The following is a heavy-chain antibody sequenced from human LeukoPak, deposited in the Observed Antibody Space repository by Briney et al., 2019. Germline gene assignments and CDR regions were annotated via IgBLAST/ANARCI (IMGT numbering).Heavy chain of an antibody. Sequence: ASVKVSCKASGYTFTRYGVTWVRQAPGQGLEWMGWISVYNGNTNYARRLQGRVSMTTDASTSTAYMELMSLRSDDTAVYYCARVFSTYCGGDCPFDYWGQGTLVTVSS. CDR2: ISVYNGNT. J-gene: IGHJ4*02. D-gene: IGHD2-21*02. V-gene: IGHV1-18*01. CDR1: GYTFTRYG. CDR3: ARVFSTYCGGDCPFDY.